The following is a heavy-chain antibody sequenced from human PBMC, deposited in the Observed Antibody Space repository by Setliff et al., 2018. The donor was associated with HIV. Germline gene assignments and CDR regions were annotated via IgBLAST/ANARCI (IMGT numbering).Heavy chain of an antibody. J-gene: IGHJ4*02. CDR2: IYISGST. V-gene: IGHV4-4*07. CDR1: GGSITSYY. D-gene: IGHD3-16*01. CDR3: ARGGGTGFDY. Sequence: PSETLSLTCTVSGGSITSYYWSWIRQPAGKGLEWFGRIYISGSTNYNPSFESRVTMSIDTSKNQFSLKLSSVTAADTAVYYCARGGGTGFDYWGQGILVTVSS.